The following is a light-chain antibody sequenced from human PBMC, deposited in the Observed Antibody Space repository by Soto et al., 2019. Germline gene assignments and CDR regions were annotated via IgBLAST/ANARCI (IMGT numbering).Light chain of an antibody. J-gene: IGKJ1*01. V-gene: IGKV3-20*01. Sequence: EIVLTQSPGTLSLSPGESATLSCRASQSVTNNYLAWYQQKPGQAPRLLIADASRRATGIPDRFSGSGSGTEFTLPISRLEPEDFAVYYCQQCARSPLTFGQGTKVE. CDR2: DAS. CDR3: QQCARSPLT. CDR1: QSVTNNY.